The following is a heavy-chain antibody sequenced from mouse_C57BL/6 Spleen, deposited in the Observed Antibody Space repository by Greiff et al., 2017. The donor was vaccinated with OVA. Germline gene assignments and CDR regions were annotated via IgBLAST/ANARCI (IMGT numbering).Heavy chain of an antibody. Sequence: VQLQQPGAELVKPGASVKLSCKASGYTFTSYWMHWVKQRPGQGLEWIGMIHPNSGSTNYNEKFKSKATLTVDKSSSTAYLQLSSLPSEDSAVYYCERSRISFDDWGQGTTLTVSS. J-gene: IGHJ2*01. CDR1: GYTFTSYW. D-gene: IGHD1-1*01. CDR3: ERSRISFDD. CDR2: IHPNSGST. V-gene: IGHV1-64*01.